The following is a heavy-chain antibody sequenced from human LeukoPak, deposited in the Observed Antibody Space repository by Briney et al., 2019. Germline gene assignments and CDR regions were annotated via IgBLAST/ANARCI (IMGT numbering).Heavy chain of an antibody. CDR3: ARDPTSHYYDSSGYFVY. J-gene: IGHJ4*02. V-gene: IGHV1-2*02. Sequence: ASVKVSCKASGYTFTGYYMHWVRQAPGEGLEWMGWINPNSGGTNYAQKFQGRVTMTRDTSNSTAYMELSRLRSDDTAVYYCARDPTSHYYDSSGYFVYWGQGTLVTVSS. D-gene: IGHD3-22*01. CDR1: GYTFTGYY. CDR2: INPNSGGT.